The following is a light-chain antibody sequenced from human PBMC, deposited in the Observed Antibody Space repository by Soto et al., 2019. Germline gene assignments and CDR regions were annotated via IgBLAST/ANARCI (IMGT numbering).Light chain of an antibody. CDR2: AAS. CDR3: QKYNSART. J-gene: IGKJ1*01. CDR1: QSISNY. V-gene: IGKV1-27*01. Sequence: DIQMTQSPSSLSASVGDRVTITCRASQSISNYLAWYQQKPGKVPKLLIYAASTLQSGVPSRFSGSGSGTDFTLTISSLQPEDVATYYCQKYNSARTFGQGTKVDIK.